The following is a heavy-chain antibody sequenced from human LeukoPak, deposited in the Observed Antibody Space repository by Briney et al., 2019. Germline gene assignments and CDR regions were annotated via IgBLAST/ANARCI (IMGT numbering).Heavy chain of an antibody. Sequence: SETLSLTCTVSGYSISSGYYWGWIRQPPGKGLEWIGSIHRSGSPYYNPTLKSRVTISVGTPKNQFSLKLTSVTAADTAVYYCARYLGLAAAGTDWFDPWGQGTLVTVSS. D-gene: IGHD6-13*01. CDR2: IHRSGSP. CDR1: GYSISSGYY. V-gene: IGHV4-38-2*02. CDR3: ARYLGLAAAGTDWFDP. J-gene: IGHJ5*02.